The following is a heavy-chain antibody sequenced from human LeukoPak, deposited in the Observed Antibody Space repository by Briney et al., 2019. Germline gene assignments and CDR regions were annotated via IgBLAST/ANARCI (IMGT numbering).Heavy chain of an antibody. CDR3: ARGIGYSSRFVY. J-gene: IGHJ4*02. CDR2: IYTSGST. V-gene: IGHV4-4*07. CDR1: GGSISNYY. D-gene: IGHD6-13*01. Sequence: PSETLSLTCTVSGGSISNYYWNWVRQPAGKGLEWIGRIYTSGSTNYNPSLKSRVTISVDKSQSQFSLKLSSVTAADTAMCYCARGIGYSSRFVYWGQGTLVTVSS.